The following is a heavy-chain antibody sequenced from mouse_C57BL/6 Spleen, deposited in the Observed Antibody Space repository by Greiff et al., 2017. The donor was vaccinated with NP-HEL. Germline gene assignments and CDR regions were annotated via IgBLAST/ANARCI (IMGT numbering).Heavy chain of an antibody. CDR2: IRNKANGYTT. V-gene: IGHV7-3*01. J-gene: IGHJ3*01. CDR1: GFTFTDYY. Sequence: EVQLVESGGGLVQPGGSLSLSCAASGFTFTDYYMSWVRQPPGKALEWLGFIRNKANGYTTEYSASVKGRFTIYRDNSQRILYLQMNALRAEDSATYYCGRYYYGSSYSWFAYWGQGTLVTVSA. D-gene: IGHD1-1*01. CDR3: GRYYYGSSYSWFAY.